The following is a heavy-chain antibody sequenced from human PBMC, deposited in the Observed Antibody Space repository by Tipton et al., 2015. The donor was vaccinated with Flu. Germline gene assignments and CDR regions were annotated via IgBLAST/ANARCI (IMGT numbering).Heavy chain of an antibody. CDR3: ARGSPIGVVVPAANYGMDV. CDR1: GFTFSSYW. J-gene: IGHJ6*02. CDR2: IKQDGSEK. Sequence: SLRLSCAASGFTFSSYWMSWVRQAPGKGLEWVANIKQDGSEKYYVDSAKGRFTISRDNAKNSLYLQMNSLRAEDTAVYYCARGSPIGVVVPAANYGMDVWGQGTTVTVSS. D-gene: IGHD2-2*01. V-gene: IGHV3-7*01.